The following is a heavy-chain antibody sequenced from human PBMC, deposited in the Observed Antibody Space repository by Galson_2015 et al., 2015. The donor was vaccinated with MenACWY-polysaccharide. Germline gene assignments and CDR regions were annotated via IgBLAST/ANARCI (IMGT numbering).Heavy chain of an antibody. CDR2: IRSSGTNT. J-gene: IGHJ5*02. CDR3: AKDSTDFWSVAGRFDH. Sequence: SLRLSCAASGFTFPSSAMSWVRQAPGEGLEWVSAIRSSGTNTYYADSVKGLFTISRDNSKNTLYLQMNSLRAEDTAVYYCAKDSTDFWSVAGRFDHWGQGTLVTVSS. D-gene: IGHD3-3*01. V-gene: IGHV3-23*01. CDR1: GFTFPSSA.